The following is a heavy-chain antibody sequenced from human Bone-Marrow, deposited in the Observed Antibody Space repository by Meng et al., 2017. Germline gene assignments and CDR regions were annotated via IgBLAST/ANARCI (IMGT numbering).Heavy chain of an antibody. CDR2: INPKSGDT. Sequence: QAHLVKAGAEVRQPRRSVKVPCKASGYTFPEQWLTWVRRAPGQGIEWMGRINPKSGDTHYAQRFQGRVTMTRDTSISTAYMELSRLRSDDAAVYYCARVSVRGVIRWFDPWGQGTLVTVSS. CDR1: GYTFPEQW. CDR3: ARVSVRGVIRWFDP. D-gene: IGHD3-10*01. V-gene: IGHV1-2*06. J-gene: IGHJ5*02.